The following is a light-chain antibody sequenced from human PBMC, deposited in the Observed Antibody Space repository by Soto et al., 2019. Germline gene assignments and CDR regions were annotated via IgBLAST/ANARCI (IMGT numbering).Light chain of an antibody. J-gene: IGKJ3*01. Sequence: DLKLDLYHDTQQAYVGNRVTIPCRASQSMDRWLAWYQQRPGKAPKILIYHASSLETGVPSRFSGSGSGTEFTLTFSFLQPDDFATKYALPFYRYGTFGHGTKVDI. CDR3: LPFYRYGT. V-gene: IGKV1-5*01. CDR1: QSMDRW. CDR2: HAS.